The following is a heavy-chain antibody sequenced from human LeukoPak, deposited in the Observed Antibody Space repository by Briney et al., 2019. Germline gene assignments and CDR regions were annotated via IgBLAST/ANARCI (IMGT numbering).Heavy chain of an antibody. CDR1: GFTFSSYW. Sequence: SGGSLRLSCAASGFTFSSYWMSWVRQAPGKGLEWVANIKQDGSEKYYVDSVKGRFTISRDNSKNTLYLQMNSLRAEDTAVYYCAKDAGSGSYYRPYGMDVWGQGTTVTVSS. CDR2: IKQDGSEK. J-gene: IGHJ6*02. V-gene: IGHV3-7*03. CDR3: AKDAGSGSYYRPYGMDV. D-gene: IGHD3-10*01.